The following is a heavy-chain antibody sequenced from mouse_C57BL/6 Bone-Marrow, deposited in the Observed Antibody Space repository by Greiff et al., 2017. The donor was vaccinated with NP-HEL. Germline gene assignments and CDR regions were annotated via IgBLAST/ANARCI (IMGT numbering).Heavy chain of an antibody. CDR2: ISDGGSYT. V-gene: IGHV5-4*01. CDR1: GFTFSSYA. CDR3: AGDPAGPFDY. Sequence: EVKVVESGGGLVKPGGSLKLSCAASGFTFSSYAMSWVRQTPEKRLEWVATISDGGSYTYYPDNVKGRFTISRDNAKNNLYLQMSHLKSEDTAMYYCAGDPAGPFDYWGQGTTLTVSS. J-gene: IGHJ2*01.